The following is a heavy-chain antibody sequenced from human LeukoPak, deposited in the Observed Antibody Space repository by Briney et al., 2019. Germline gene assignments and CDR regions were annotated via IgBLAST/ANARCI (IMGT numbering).Heavy chain of an antibody. CDR3: ARDTYGPGLIDF. V-gene: IGHV3-21*05. CDR1: GFTFSLYA. J-gene: IGHJ4*02. Sequence: PGGSLRLSCAASGFTFSLYAMNRVRPAPGKGLEWISYINSGSSDKHYTESVRGRFIISRDDAKKTLYLQMNSLRAEDTAVYFCARDTYGPGLIDFWGQGTLVSVSS. CDR2: INSGSSDK. D-gene: IGHD4-17*01.